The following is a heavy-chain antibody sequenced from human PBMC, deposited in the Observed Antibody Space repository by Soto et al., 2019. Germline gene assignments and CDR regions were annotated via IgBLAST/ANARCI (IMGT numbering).Heavy chain of an antibody. J-gene: IGHJ4*02. CDR1: GYTFTSYG. CDR3: ARDPEIFAY. Sequence: QVQLVQSGAEVKKPGASVKVSCKASGYTFTSYGISWVRQAPGQGLEWMGWISAYNGNTKNAQKLQGRVTMTTDTTPSTAYMELRSLRSHDTAVYYCARDPEIFAYWGQGTLVTVSS. CDR2: ISAYNGNT. V-gene: IGHV1-18*01.